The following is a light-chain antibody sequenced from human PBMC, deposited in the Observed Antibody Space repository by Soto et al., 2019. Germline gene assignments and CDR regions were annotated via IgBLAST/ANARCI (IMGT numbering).Light chain of an antibody. CDR2: GAS. V-gene: IGKV3-20*01. CDR1: QSVRSSY. Sequence: EVVLTQSPGTLSLSPGERATLSCRASQSVRSSYLAWYQQKPGQAPRLLISGASSRATGIPDRFSGSGSGTDFTLTISRLEPEDFAVYYCQQYGSSPITFGQGTRLENK. CDR3: QQYGSSPIT. J-gene: IGKJ5*01.